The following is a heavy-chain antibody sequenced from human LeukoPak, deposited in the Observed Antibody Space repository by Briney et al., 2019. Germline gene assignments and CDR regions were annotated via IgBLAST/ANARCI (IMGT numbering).Heavy chain of an antibody. Sequence: GGSLRLSCAAPGFTFSTYWMTWVRQAPGKGLEWVANIKEDGSQKYYVDSVKGRFTISRDNAKNSLYLQMDSLRAEDTAVYYCTRDTFGARDSWGQGTLVTVSS. V-gene: IGHV3-7*01. CDR1: GFTFSTYW. CDR2: IKEDGSQK. J-gene: IGHJ4*02. CDR3: TRDTFGARDS. D-gene: IGHD3-10*01.